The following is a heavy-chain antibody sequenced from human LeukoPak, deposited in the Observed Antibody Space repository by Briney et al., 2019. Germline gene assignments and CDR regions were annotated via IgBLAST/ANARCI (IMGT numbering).Heavy chain of an antibody. CDR3: ARDSISSGPGYFQH. CDR2: IYYSGST. D-gene: IGHD3-22*01. CDR1: GGSISSGGYY. Sequence: SETLSLTCTVSGGSISSGGYYWSWIRQHPGKGLEWIGYIYYSGSTYYNPSLKSRVTISVDTSKNQFSLKLSSVTAADTAVYYCARDSISSGPGYFQHWGQGTLVTVSS. V-gene: IGHV4-31*03. J-gene: IGHJ1*01.